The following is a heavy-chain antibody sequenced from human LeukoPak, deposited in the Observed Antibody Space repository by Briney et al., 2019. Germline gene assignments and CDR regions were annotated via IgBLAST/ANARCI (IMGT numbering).Heavy chain of an antibody. CDR2: INHSGST. CDR1: GGSFSGYY. J-gene: IGHJ6*03. CDR3: ARQRVQVVPAADYSYYYYYMDV. V-gene: IGHV4-34*01. D-gene: IGHD2-2*01. Sequence: SETLSLTCAVYGGSFSGYYWSWIRQPPGKGLEWIGEINHSGSTNYNPSLKSRVTISVDTSKNQFSLKLSSVTAADTAVYYCARQRVQVVPAADYSYYYYYMDVWGKGTTVTVSS.